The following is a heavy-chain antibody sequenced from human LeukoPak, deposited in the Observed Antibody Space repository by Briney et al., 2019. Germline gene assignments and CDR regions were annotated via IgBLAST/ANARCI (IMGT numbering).Heavy chain of an antibody. J-gene: IGHJ4*02. CDR3: ARQLSASNFDY. V-gene: IGHV5-51*01. Sequence: GESLKISCQCSGYSFTSYWIAWVRQMSGKGLEWMGIIFPGGSHIGYSPSFQGQVTISVDRTISTAYLQWSSLKASDTAMYYCARQLSASNFDYWGQGTLVTVSS. CDR1: GYSFTSYW. D-gene: IGHD2-15*01. CDR2: IFPGGSHI.